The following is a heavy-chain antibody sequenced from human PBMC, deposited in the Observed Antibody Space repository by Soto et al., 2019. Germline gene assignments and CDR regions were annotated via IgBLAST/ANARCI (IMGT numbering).Heavy chain of an antibody. V-gene: IGHV1-69*08. CDR3: AGEWRLSYGLDY. D-gene: IGHD5-18*01. CDR1: GGTFSTYT. J-gene: IGHJ4*02. Sequence: QVQLVQSGAEVKKPGSSVKVSCKASGGTFSTYTFTWVRQAPGQGLEWMGRIIPILGITNYAQKFQGRVTITADKSTSRASMELSCLRYEDTAVYYWAGEWRLSYGLDYWGQGTLVTVSS. CDR2: IIPILGIT.